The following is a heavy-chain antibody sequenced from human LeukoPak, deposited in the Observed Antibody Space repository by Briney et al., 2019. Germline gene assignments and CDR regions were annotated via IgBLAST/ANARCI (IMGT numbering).Heavy chain of an antibody. J-gene: IGHJ5*02. Sequence: SETLSLTCTVSGGSISSYYWSWIRQPPGKGLEWIGYIYYSGSTNYNPSLKSRVTISVDTSKNQFSLKLSSVTAADTAVYYCARVPVIEVAATDWFDPWGQGTLSPSPQ. CDR3: ARVPVIEVAATDWFDP. CDR1: GGSISSYY. CDR2: IYYSGST. D-gene: IGHD2-15*01. V-gene: IGHV4-59*01.